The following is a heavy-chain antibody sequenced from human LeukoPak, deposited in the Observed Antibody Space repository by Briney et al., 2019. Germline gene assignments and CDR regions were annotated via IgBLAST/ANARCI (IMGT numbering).Heavy chain of an antibody. V-gene: IGHV3-21*01. D-gene: IGHD2-2*01. Sequence: PGGSLRLSCAASGFTFSSYSMNWVRQAPGEGLEWVSSISSSGSFIYYADSVKGRFTISRDDARNSLFLQMNSLRAEDTAVYYCARDLRYCSSASCSENGAFDIWGQGTMVTVSS. CDR3: ARDLRYCSSASCSENGAFDI. CDR2: ISSSGSFI. CDR1: GFTFSSYS. J-gene: IGHJ3*02.